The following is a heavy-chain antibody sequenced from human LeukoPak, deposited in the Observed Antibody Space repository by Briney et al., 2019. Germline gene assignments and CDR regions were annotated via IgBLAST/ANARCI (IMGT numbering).Heavy chain of an antibody. J-gene: IGHJ5*02. V-gene: IGHV5-51*01. Sequence: GESLKISCQSSGYTFTSYWIGWVRQMPGKGLQWMGIIYPGDSDTTYSPSFQGQVTISADKSISTAYLQWSSLEASDTAIYYCARLIVGSSSTGWFDPWGQGTLVTVSS. CDR1: GYTFTSYW. CDR2: IYPGDSDT. CDR3: ARLIVGSSSTGWFDP. D-gene: IGHD6-6*01.